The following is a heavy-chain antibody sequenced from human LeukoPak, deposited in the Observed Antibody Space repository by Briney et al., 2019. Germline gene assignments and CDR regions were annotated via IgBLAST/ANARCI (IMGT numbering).Heavy chain of an antibody. D-gene: IGHD6-19*01. CDR1: GYSISSGYY. V-gene: IGHV4-38-2*02. Sequence: SETLSLTCTVSGYSISSGYYWGWIRQPPGKGLEWIGGIYHSGSTYYNPSLKSRVTISVDTSKNQFSLKLSSVTAADTAVYYCAGGSLIAVAGPVDYWGQGTLVTVSS. CDR2: IYHSGST. J-gene: IGHJ4*02. CDR3: AGGSLIAVAGPVDY.